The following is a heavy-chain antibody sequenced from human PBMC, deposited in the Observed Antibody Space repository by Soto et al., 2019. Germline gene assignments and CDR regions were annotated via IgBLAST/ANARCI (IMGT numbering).Heavy chain of an antibody. D-gene: IGHD4-4*01. CDR1: GYTFTGYY. Sequence: ASVKVSCKASGYTFTGYYMHWVRQAPGQGLEWMGWINPNSGGTNYAQKFQGWVTMTRDTSISTAYMELSRLRSDDTAVYYCARDRSNYFRNLYYLDYWGQGTLVTVSS. V-gene: IGHV1-2*04. CDR3: ARDRSNYFRNLYYLDY. J-gene: IGHJ4*02. CDR2: INPNSGGT.